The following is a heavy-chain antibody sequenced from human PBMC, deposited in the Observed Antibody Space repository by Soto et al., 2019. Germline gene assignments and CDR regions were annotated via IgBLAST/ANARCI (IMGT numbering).Heavy chain of an antibody. D-gene: IGHD3-22*01. J-gene: IGHJ4*02. CDR3: AREDDSSGYPYY. V-gene: IGHV4-30-4*01. Sequence: SETLSLTCTVSGGSISSGDYYWSWIRQPPGKGLEWIGYIYYSGSTYYNPSLKSRVTISVDTSKNQFSLKLSSVTAADTAVYYCAREDDSSGYPYYWGQGTLVTVS. CDR2: IYYSGST. CDR1: GGSISSGDYY.